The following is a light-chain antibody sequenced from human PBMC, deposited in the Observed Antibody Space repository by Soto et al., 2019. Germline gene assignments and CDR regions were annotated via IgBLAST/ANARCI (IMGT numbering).Light chain of an antibody. J-gene: IGKJ5*01. CDR1: QSISSSF. CDR3: QQRSNWPPIT. CDR2: GAS. V-gene: IGKV3D-20*02. Sequence: EIVLTQSPGILSLSPGEGASLSCGASQSISSSFLAWYQQKPGQAPRLLIYGASSRATGIPDRFSGTGSETDFTLTISRLEPEDFAVYYCQQRSNWPPITFGQGTRLEIK.